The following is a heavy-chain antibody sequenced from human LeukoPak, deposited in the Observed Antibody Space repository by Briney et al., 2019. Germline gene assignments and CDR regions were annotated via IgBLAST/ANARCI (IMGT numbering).Heavy chain of an antibody. CDR2: IYYSGST. D-gene: IGHD2-2*01. Sequence: TLSLTCTVSGGSISSGGYYWSWIRQHPGKGLEWIVYIYYSGSTYYNPSLKSRVTISVDTSKNQFSLKLSSVTAADTAVYYCARGKTKYCSSTSCLDLDVWGQGTTVTVSS. CDR1: GGSISSGGYY. CDR3: ARGKTKYCSSTSCLDLDV. V-gene: IGHV4-31*03. J-gene: IGHJ6*02.